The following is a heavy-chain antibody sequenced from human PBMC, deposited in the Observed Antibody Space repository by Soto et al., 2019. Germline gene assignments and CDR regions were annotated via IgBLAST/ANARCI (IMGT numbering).Heavy chain of an antibody. CDR1: GGSFSGYY. CDR2: INHSGST. V-gene: IGHV4-34*01. J-gene: IGHJ4*02. CDR3: ARGRVGFDY. Sequence: LSLTCAVYGGSFSGYYWSWIRQPPGKGLEWIGEINHSGSTNYNPSLKSRVTISVDTSKNQFSLKLSSVTAADTAVYYCARGRVGFDYWGQGTLVTVSS. D-gene: IGHD2-15*01.